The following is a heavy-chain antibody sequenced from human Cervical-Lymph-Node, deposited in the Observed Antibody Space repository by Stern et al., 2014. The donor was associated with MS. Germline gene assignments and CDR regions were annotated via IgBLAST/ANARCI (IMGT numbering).Heavy chain of an antibody. CDR2: ISATGTT. D-gene: IGHD2-21*02. CDR1: GGAVSAYY. J-gene: IGHJ2*01. V-gene: IGHV4-59*02. Sequence: VQLVESGPGLVKPSETLSLTCTVSGGAVSAYYCTWIRQRPGKGLEWIVYISATGTTKYNPSLHRRVTITLDKSQNQVSLRLRSVTAADTAVYYCARAPSSTASDWFFDLWGRGSLVTVSS. CDR3: ARAPSSTASDWFFDL.